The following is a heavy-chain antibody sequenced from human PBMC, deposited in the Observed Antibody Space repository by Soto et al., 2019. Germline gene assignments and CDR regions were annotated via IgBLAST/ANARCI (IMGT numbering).Heavy chain of an antibody. D-gene: IGHD6-6*01. Sequence: ASVKVSCKASGYTFTSYDINWVRQATGQGLEWMGWMNPNSGNTGYAQKFQGRVTMTRNTSISTAYMELSSLRSEDTAVYYCATLVIKAARPQNYYFDYWGQGTLVTVSS. CDR3: ATLVIKAARPQNYYFDY. CDR2: MNPNSGNT. CDR1: GYTFTSYD. V-gene: IGHV1-8*01. J-gene: IGHJ4*02.